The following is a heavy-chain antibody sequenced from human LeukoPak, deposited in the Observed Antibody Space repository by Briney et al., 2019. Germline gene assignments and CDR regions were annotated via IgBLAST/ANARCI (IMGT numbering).Heavy chain of an antibody. D-gene: IGHD2-21*02. Sequence: GGSLRLSCAASGFTFSNHAMSWVRQAPGKGLEWVSAISGSGGSTYYADSVKGRFTISRDNSKNTLYLQMNSLRAEDTAVYYCAKRSRGVVTAINYFDYWGQGTLVTVSS. V-gene: IGHV3-23*01. CDR3: AKRSRGVVTAINYFDY. CDR2: ISGSGGST. CDR1: GFTFSNHA. J-gene: IGHJ4*02.